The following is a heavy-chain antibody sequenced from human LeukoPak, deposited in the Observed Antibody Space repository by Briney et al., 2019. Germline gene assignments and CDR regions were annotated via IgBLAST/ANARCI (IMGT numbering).Heavy chain of an antibody. Sequence: SETLSLTCTVSGGSISSYYWSWIRQPPGRGLEWIGYIYTSGSTNYNPSLQSRVTISVDTSKNQFSLKLSSVTAADTAVYYCARHLGRTTIAAYWGQGTLVTVSS. V-gene: IGHV4-4*09. CDR1: GGSISSYY. CDR2: IYTSGST. CDR3: ARHLGRTTIAAY. D-gene: IGHD6-6*01. J-gene: IGHJ4*02.